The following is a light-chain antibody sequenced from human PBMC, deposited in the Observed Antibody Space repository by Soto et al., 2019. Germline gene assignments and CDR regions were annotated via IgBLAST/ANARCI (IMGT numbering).Light chain of an antibody. Sequence: DIQLTQSPSPLSASVGDRVAITCLASQSISTYLNWYQQKPGKAPKVLIYAASNLQSGVPPRFSGSGSGTDFTLTISSLQPEDVATYFCQQSYRTPITFGPGTRLEIK. CDR2: AAS. J-gene: IGKJ5*01. V-gene: IGKV1-39*01. CDR3: QQSYRTPIT. CDR1: QSISTY.